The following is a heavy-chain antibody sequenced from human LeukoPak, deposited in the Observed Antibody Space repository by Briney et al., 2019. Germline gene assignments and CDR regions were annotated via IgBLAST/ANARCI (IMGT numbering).Heavy chain of an antibody. D-gene: IGHD3-9*01. CDR1: GGSFSGYY. V-gene: IGHV4-34*01. Sequence: SETLSHTCAVYGGSFSGYYWSWIRQPPGKGLEWIGEINHSGSTNYNPSLKSRVTISVDTSKNQFSLKLSSVTAADTAVYYCARGDRGYDILTGYYRRPGSYGMDVWGKGTTVTVSS. CDR3: ARGDRGYDILTGYYRRPGSYGMDV. CDR2: INHSGST. J-gene: IGHJ6*04.